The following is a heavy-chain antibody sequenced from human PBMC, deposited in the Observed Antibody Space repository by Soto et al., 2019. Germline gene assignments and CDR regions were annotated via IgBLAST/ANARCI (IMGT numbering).Heavy chain of an antibody. CDR1: GGSISSGDYY. CDR2: IDYSGST. J-gene: IGHJ4*02. CDR3: ARGSYYYDSSGYYHY. V-gene: IGHV4-30-4*01. D-gene: IGHD3-22*01. Sequence: QVQLQESGPGLVKPSQTLSLTCTVSGGSISSGDYYWSWIRQPPGKGLGWSGYIDYSGSTYYNPSRKRRVTISVETSKNQFSPKLSSVTAADTAVYYCARGSYYYDSSGYYHYWGKGTLVTVSS.